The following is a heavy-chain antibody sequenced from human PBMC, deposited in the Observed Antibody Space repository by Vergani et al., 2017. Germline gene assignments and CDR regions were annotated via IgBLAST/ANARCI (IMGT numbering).Heavy chain of an antibody. CDR3: AKNRGYYGSGSYALSIDY. Sequence: EVQLLESGGGLVQPGGSLRLSCAASGFTFSTYAMTWVRQAPGKGLEWVSGISGSGGSTYYAASVKGRFTISRDKSKNTLYLQMNNLRAEDTALYYCAKNRGYYGSGSYALSIDYWGQGTLVTVSS. CDR1: GFTFSTYA. V-gene: IGHV3-23*01. CDR2: ISGSGGST. J-gene: IGHJ4*02. D-gene: IGHD3-10*01.